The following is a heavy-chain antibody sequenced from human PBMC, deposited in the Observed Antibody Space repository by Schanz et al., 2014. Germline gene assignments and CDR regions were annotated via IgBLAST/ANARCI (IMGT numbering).Heavy chain of an antibody. CDR1: GFTFSSYA. D-gene: IGHD2-15*01. Sequence: EVQLVESGGGLVQPGGSLRLSCAASGFTFSSYAMSWVRQAPGKGLEWVSAISGSGGSTYYADSVKGRFTISRDNSKTTVYLQMTSLMAEDTAVYYGAKGSVVVVAATLPFDYWGQGTLVTVSS. CDR3: AKGSVVVVAATLPFDY. CDR2: ISGSGGST. V-gene: IGHV3-23*04. J-gene: IGHJ4*02.